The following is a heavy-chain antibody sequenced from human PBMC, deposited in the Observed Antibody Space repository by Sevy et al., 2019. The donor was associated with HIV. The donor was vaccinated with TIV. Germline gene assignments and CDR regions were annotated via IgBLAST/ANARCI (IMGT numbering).Heavy chain of an antibody. CDR2: ISTDGNIK. CDR3: TRGLRGRSTGSSGWHDFFDN. V-gene: IGHV3-30-3*01. Sequence: GGSLRLSCAASLSTFSASAMDWVRQAPGKGLGWVAVISTDGNIKYYADSVKGRFTISRDNSKSMGSLQMNSLRPDDTAIYYCTRGLRGRSTGSSGWHDFFDNWGQGTLVTVSS. D-gene: IGHD6-19*01. CDR1: LSTFSASA. J-gene: IGHJ4*02.